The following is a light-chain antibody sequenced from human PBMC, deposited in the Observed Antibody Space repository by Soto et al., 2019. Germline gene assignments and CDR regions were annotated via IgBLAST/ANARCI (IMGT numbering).Light chain of an antibody. Sequence: EIVLTQSPATLSLSPGERATLSCRASESVSSYLAWYQQKPGQAPRLLIYDASNRATGIPARFSGSGSGTDFTLTISSLEPEDVAVYYCQQRNSWPRITFGQGTRLENK. V-gene: IGKV3-11*01. J-gene: IGKJ5*01. CDR1: ESVSSY. CDR2: DAS. CDR3: QQRNSWPRIT.